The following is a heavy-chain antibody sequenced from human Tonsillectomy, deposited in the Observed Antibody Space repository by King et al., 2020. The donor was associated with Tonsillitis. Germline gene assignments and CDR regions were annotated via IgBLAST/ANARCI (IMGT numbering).Heavy chain of an antibody. CDR3: ASLEAFYGSGSDY. V-gene: IGHV4-39*01. D-gene: IGHD3-10*01. Sequence: PLQESGPGLVKPSETLSLTCAVSGGSIRNSGDYWGWIRQPPGKGLEWIGCAFYSGGTYYNPSLKSRVTVSIDTSKNQFSLTLSSVTAADTAFYYCASLEAFYGSGSDYWGPGTLVTVSS. J-gene: IGHJ4*02. CDR1: GGSIRNSGDY. CDR2: AFYSGGT.